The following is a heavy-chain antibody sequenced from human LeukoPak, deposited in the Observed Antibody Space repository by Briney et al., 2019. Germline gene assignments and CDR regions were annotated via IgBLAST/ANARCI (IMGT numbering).Heavy chain of an antibody. J-gene: IGHJ4*02. V-gene: IGHV4-4*07. CDR3: ARVHIVTGNYFDS. CDR2: IYTSGYT. D-gene: IGHD2-21*01. Sequence: SSETLSLTCNVSGGSISSYYWSWLRQPGGKALEWIGRIYTSGYTNYNPSLESRVTMSIDTSKSQFSLKLRSVTAADTAVYYCARVHIVTGNYFDSWGLGALVTVSS. CDR1: GGSISSYY.